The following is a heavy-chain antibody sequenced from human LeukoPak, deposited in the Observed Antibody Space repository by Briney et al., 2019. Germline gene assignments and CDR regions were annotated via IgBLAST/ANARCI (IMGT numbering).Heavy chain of an antibody. CDR3: ARDEYSGLYYYMDV. J-gene: IGHJ6*03. V-gene: IGHV3-7*01. D-gene: IGHD5-12*01. Sequence: DSVKGRVTISRDNAKKSLHLQMNSLSAEDTAVYYCARDEYSGLYYYMDVWGKGTTVTVSS.